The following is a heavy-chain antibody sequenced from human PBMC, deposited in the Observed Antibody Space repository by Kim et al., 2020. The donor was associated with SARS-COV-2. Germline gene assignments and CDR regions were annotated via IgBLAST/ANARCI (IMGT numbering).Heavy chain of an antibody. D-gene: IGHD3-10*01. CDR2: K. Sequence: KKQAASVKGRFTISRENSKKPLYLQMNSLRAEDTAVYYCARPESGDAFDIWGQGTMVTVSS. J-gene: IGHJ3*02. V-gene: IGHV3-30*07. CDR3: ARPESGDAFDI.